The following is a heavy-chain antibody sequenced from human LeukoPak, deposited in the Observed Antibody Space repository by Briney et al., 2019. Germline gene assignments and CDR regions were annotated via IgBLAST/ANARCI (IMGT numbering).Heavy chain of an antibody. CDR2: ISSSSSYI. V-gene: IGHV3-21*01. D-gene: IGHD4-17*01. Sequence: PGGSLRLSCAASAFTFSSFAMSWVRQAPGKGLEWVSSISSSSSYIYYADSVKGRFTISRDNAKNSLYLQMNSLRAEDTAVYYCAILMTTVSLFDYWGQGTLVTVSS. J-gene: IGHJ4*02. CDR1: AFTFSSFA. CDR3: AILMTTVSLFDY.